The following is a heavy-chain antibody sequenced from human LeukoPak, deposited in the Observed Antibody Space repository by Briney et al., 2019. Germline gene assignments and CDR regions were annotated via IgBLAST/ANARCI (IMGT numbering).Heavy chain of an antibody. Sequence: PSETLSLTCTVSGGSISSYYWSWIRQPPGKGLEWIGYIYYSGSTNYNPSLKSRVTISVDTSKNQFSLKLSSVTAADTAVYYCARDRYDYVWGSYPSHGYAFDTWGQGTMVTVSS. V-gene: IGHV4-59*01. CDR2: IYYSGST. J-gene: IGHJ3*02. D-gene: IGHD3-16*02. CDR1: GGSISSYY. CDR3: ARDRYDYVWGSYPSHGYAFDT.